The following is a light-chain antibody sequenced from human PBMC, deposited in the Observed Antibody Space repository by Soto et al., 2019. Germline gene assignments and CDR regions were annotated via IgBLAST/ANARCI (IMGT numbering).Light chain of an antibody. CDR2: EVS. Sequence: QSVLTQPASVSGSPGQSITISCTGTSSDVGGYNYVSWYQQHPGKAPKLMIYEVSDRPSGVSNRFSGSKSGNTASLTISGLQAEDEADYYCSSYTITSTYVFGTGPKVTVL. V-gene: IGLV2-14*01. CDR3: SSYTITSTYV. J-gene: IGLJ1*01. CDR1: SSDVGGYNY.